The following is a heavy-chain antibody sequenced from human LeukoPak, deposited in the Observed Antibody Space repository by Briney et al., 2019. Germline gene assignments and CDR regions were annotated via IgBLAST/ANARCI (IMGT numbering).Heavy chain of an antibody. CDR2: INHSGST. CDR3: ALQVGATAS. Sequence: SETLSLTCAVYGGSFNGYYWSWIRQPPGKGLEWIGEINHSGSTNYNPSLKSRVTILVDTSKNQFSLKLSSVTAADTAVYYCALQVGATASWGQGTLVTVSS. CDR1: GGSFNGYY. V-gene: IGHV4-34*01. J-gene: IGHJ4*02. D-gene: IGHD1-26*01.